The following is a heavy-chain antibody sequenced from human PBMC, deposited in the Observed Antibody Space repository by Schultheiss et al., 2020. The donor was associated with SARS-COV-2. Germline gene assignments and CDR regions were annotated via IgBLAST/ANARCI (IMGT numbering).Heavy chain of an antibody. Sequence: SESLSLTCTVAGGSINGYYWNWIWQPPGKGLEWIGYIHYSGSTNYNPSLNSRVTISVDTSKNQFSLKLSSVTAADTAVYYCARFTSPPSDAFDIWGQGTMVTVSS. V-gene: IGHV4-59*08. CDR2: IHYSGST. CDR3: ARFTSPPSDAFDI. CDR1: GGSINGYY. J-gene: IGHJ3*02.